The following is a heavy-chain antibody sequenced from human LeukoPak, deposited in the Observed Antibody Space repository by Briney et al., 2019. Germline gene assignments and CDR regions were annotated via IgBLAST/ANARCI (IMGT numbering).Heavy chain of an antibody. V-gene: IGHV3-48*01. J-gene: IGHJ4*02. Sequence: GGSLRLSCAASGFTFSSYSMNWVRQAPGKGLEWVSYISSSSSTIYYADSVKGRFTISRDNSKNTLYLQMNSLRAEDTAVYYCARHRSSWLIDYWGQGTLVTVSS. D-gene: IGHD6-6*01. CDR1: GFTFSSYS. CDR2: ISSSSSTI. CDR3: ARHRSSWLIDY.